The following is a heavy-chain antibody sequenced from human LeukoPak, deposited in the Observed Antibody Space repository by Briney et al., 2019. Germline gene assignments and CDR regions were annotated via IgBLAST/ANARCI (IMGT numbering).Heavy chain of an antibody. CDR1: GYTFDIFG. D-gene: IGHD3-10*01. CDR3: AREKGRGYFDY. V-gene: IGHV1-18*01. J-gene: IGHJ4*02. Sequence: GASVKVSCKTSGYTFDIFGISWVRQAPGQGLEWLGWISTYNGNTNYTQNLQGRITMTADASSTTVYMELRSLTYEDTAVYYCAREKGRGYFDYWGQGTLVTVSS. CDR2: ISTYNGNT.